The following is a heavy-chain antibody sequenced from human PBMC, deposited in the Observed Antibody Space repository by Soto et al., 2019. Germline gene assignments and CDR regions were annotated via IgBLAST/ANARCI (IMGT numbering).Heavy chain of an antibody. J-gene: IGHJ3*01. CDR1: GYSFTNYW. CDR2: IYPGDSDT. D-gene: IGHD1-26*01. V-gene: IGHV5-51*01. Sequence: GESLKISCKGSGYSFTNYWIGWVRQKPGKGLEWMGIIYPGDSDTRYSPSFQGQVTISADKSISTAYLQWSSLKASDTAMYYCAKTRTGDRDAFDFWGQGTMVTVSS. CDR3: AKTRTGDRDAFDF.